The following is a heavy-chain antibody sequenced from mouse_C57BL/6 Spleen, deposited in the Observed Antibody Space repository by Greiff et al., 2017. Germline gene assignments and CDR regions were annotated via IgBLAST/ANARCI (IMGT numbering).Heavy chain of an antibody. CDR2: IDPSDSYT. J-gene: IGHJ4*01. D-gene: IGHD2-5*01. Sequence: QVQLPQPGAELVRPGTSVKLSCKASGYTFTSYWMHWVKQRPGQGLEWIGVIDPSDSYTNYNQKFKGKATLTVDTSSSTAYMQLSSLTSEDSAVYYCARPLAYYSNYGSYYAMDYWGQGTSVTVSS. CDR1: GYTFTSYW. V-gene: IGHV1-59*01. CDR3: ARPLAYYSNYGSYYAMDY.